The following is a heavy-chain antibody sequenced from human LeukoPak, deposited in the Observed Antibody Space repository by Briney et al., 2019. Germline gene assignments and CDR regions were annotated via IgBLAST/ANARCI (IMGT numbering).Heavy chain of an antibody. J-gene: IGHJ3*02. CDR1: GGSFSGYY. CDR2: INHSGST. D-gene: IGHD3-22*01. Sequence: SETLSLTCAVYGGSFSGYYWSWIRQPPGKGLEWIGEINHSGSTYYNPSLKSRVTISVDTSKNQFSLKLSSVTAADTAVYYCARRGYYYDSSGYYHDAFDIWGQGTMVTVSS. CDR3: ARRGYYYDSSGYYHDAFDI. V-gene: IGHV4-34*01.